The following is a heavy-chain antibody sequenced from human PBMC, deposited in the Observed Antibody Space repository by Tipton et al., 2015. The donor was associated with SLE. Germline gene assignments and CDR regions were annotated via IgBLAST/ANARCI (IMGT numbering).Heavy chain of an antibody. V-gene: IGHV4-39*06. Sequence: TLSLTCTVSGGSISSSSYYWGWIRQPPGKGLEWIGSIYYSGSTHYNPSLKSRVTISVDTSKNQFPLKLCSVTAADTAVYYCASKWSGSYLGWGQGTLVTVSS. CDR2: IYYSGST. J-gene: IGHJ4*02. CDR3: ASKWSGSYLG. CDR1: GGSISSSSYY. D-gene: IGHD1-26*01.